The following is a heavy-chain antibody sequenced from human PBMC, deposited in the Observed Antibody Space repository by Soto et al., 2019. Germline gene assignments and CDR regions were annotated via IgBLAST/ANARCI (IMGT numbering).Heavy chain of an antibody. V-gene: IGHV4-31*03. J-gene: IGHJ6*03. CDR1: GGSISSGGHY. Sequence: SETLSLTCTVSGGSISSGGHYWSWIRQHPGKGLEWIGYIYYSGSPYYNPSLKSRVTISVDTSKNQFSLKLTSVTAADTAVYYCVRGYYYYMDVWGKGTTVTVSS. CDR2: IYYSGSP. CDR3: VRGYYYYMDV.